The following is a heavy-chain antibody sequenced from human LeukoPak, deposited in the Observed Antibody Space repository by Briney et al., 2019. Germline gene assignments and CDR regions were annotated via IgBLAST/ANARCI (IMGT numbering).Heavy chain of an antibody. V-gene: IGHV4-34*01. J-gene: IGHJ4*02. D-gene: IGHD4-23*01. CDR3: ARGRYGGNSVFDY. CDR1: GGSFSGYY. CDR2: INHSGST. Sequence: SETLSLTCAVYGGSFSGYYWSWIRQPPGKGLEWIGEINHSGSTNYNPSLKSRVTISVDTSKNQFSLKLSSVTAADTAVYYCARGRYGGNSVFDYWGQGTLVTVSS.